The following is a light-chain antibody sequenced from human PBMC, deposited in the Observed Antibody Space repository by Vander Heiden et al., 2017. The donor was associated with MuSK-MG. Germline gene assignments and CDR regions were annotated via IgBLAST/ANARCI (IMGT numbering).Light chain of an antibody. V-gene: IGKV1-9*01. J-gene: IGKJ4*01. CDR2: AAS. CDR1: QGISSN. CDR3: QQLNSYPLT. Sequence: DIQLTQSPSFLSASVGDRVTITCRASQGISSNLAWYQQEPGKVPKLLIYAASTLQSGVPSRFSGSGSGTEFTLTISSLQPEDFTTYYCQQLNSYPLTFGGGTKVEIK.